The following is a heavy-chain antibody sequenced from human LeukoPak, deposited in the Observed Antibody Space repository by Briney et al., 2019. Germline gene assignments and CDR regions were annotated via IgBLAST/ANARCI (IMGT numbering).Heavy chain of an antibody. D-gene: IGHD2-8*01. Sequence: SETLSLTCSVSGVSITSDSHYWSWIRQPPGRAPEWIGYIFHSGTAYYDPSLKSRVTMSVDRSSNQFSLKLTSVTAADTAMYYCARCVDQWYYFDYWGQGNLVTVSS. CDR3: ARCVDQWYYFDY. CDR2: IFHSGTA. CDR1: GVSITSDSHY. J-gene: IGHJ4*02. V-gene: IGHV4-30-2*01.